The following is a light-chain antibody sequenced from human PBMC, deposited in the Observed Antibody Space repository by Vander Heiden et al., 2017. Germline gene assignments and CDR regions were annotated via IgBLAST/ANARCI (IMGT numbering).Light chain of an antibody. CDR1: QSISSY. V-gene: IGKV1-39*01. Sequence: DIQMTQSPSSLSASVGDRVTITCRASQSISSYFNWYQQKPGKAPKLLIYAASSLQSGVPSRFSGSGSVTDFSLTIGSLQPEDFATYYCQQSYSTPRSFGQGTKLEIK. CDR2: AAS. CDR3: QQSYSTPRS. J-gene: IGKJ2*01.